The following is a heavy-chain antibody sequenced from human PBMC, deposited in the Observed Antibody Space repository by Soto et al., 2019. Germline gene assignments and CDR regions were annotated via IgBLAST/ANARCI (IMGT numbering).Heavy chain of an antibody. Sequence: GGSLRLSCAASGFTFSSAAMNWVRQAPGKGLEWVSIISGSDSRTYYADSVKGRFTISRDNSKNTLYLDMNSLRAEDTAVYYCAKSLDIHYKNWFDPCGQGTLVTVSS. CDR2: ISGSDSRT. V-gene: IGHV3-23*01. D-gene: IGHD4-4*01. CDR1: GFTFSSAA. CDR3: AKSLDIHYKNWFDP. J-gene: IGHJ5*02.